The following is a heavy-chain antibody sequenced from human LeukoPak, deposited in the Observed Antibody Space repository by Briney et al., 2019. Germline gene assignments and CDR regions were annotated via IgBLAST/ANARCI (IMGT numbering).Heavy chain of an antibody. D-gene: IGHD4-17*01. V-gene: IGHV4-59*12. CDR1: GGSISSYY. J-gene: IGHJ2*01. CDR2: IYYSSGST. CDR3: ARAAYGEEQWYFDL. Sequence: SETLSLTCTVSGGSISSYYWSWIRQPPGKGLEWIGYIYYSSGSTNYNPSLKSRVTISVDTSTNQFSLRLTSVTAADTAVYYCARAAYGEEQWYFDLWGRGTLVTVSS.